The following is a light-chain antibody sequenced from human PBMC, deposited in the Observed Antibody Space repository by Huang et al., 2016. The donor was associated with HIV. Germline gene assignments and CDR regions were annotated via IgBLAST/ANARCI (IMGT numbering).Light chain of an antibody. CDR2: GTS. Sequence: EIVLTQSPATLSVSPGERATLSCRASQSVSSNIVRYQQKPGQAPRLLIYGTSTRATRIPARFSGIGSGTEFTLTISSLQSEDVAVYYCQQYNNWPPKIIFGGGTKVEIK. CDR3: QQYNNWPPKII. CDR1: QSVSSN. J-gene: IGKJ4*01. V-gene: IGKV3D-15*01.